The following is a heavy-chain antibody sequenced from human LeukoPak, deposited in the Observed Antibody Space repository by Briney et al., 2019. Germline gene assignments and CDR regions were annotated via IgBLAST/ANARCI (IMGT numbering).Heavy chain of an antibody. J-gene: IGHJ5*02. CDR1: GDSVSSISGG. CDR2: TYYRSRWYT. CDR3: VRDLGPGRAFWFDP. V-gene: IGHV6-1*01. D-gene: IGHD3-10*01. Sequence: SQTLSLTCAISGDSVSSISGGWNWIRQSPSRGLEWLGMTYYRSRWYTDYAIFVESRITIKSDTSKNQFSLQLNSVTPEDTAVYYCVRDLGPGRAFWFDPWGHGTLVTVSS.